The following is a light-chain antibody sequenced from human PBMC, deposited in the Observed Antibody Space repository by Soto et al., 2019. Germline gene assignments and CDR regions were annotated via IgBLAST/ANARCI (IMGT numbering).Light chain of an antibody. CDR2: AAS. V-gene: IGKV1D-16*01. CDR1: QDINSW. Sequence: DVQMTQSPSSLSASVGDRVTITCRASQDINSWLAWYQQKPEKAPKSLIHAASSLQTGVPSRFSGSGSGTDFTLTISSLQPEDSATYYCQQYHLYPLTFGGGTKVEIK. CDR3: QQYHLYPLT. J-gene: IGKJ4*01.